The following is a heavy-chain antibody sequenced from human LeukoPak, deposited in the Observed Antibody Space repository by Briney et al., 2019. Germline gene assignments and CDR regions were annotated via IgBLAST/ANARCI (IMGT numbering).Heavy chain of an antibody. CDR2: IRSKANSYAT. V-gene: IGHV3-73*01. CDR1: GFTFSGSA. Sequence: PGGSLRLSCAASGFTFSGSAMHWVRQASGKGLEWVGRIRSKANSYATAYAASVKGRFTISRDDSKNTAYLQMNSLKTEDTAVYYCTREYSSGWVKFDYWGQGTLVTVSS. D-gene: IGHD6-19*01. J-gene: IGHJ4*02. CDR3: TREYSSGWVKFDY.